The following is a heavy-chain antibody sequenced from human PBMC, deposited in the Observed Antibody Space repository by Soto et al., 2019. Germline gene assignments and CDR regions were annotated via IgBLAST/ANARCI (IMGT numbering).Heavy chain of an antibody. CDR3: AADPDGAYVPPYDY. J-gene: IGHJ4*02. CDR1: GFTFSTYV. Sequence: EVQLLDSGGGLVQPGGSLRLSCAASGFTFSTYVMSWVRQAPGKGLEWVSSIGGGGATFYADSVKGRFTISRDNSKNTMYLQMNSLRDDDMGIYYCAADPDGAYVPPYDYWGQGSLVTVSS. V-gene: IGHV3-23*01. D-gene: IGHD3-10*02. CDR2: IGGGGAT.